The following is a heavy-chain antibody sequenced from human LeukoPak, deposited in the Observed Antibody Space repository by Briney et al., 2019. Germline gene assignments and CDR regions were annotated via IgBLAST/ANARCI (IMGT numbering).Heavy chain of an antibody. D-gene: IGHD4-17*01. CDR3: AKMTDDYGDYIDY. V-gene: IGHV3-7*03. CDR1: GFTFSSYW. Sequence: GGSLRLSCAASGFTFSSYWMSWVRQAPGKGLEWVANIKQDGSEKYYVDSVKGRFTISRDNAKNSLYLQMNSLRAEDTAVYYCAKMTDDYGDYIDYGGQGTLVTVSS. J-gene: IGHJ4*02. CDR2: IKQDGSEK.